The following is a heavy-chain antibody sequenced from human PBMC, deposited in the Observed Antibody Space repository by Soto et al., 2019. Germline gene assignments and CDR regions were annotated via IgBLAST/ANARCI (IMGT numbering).Heavy chain of an antibody. V-gene: IGHV4-59*01. J-gene: IGHJ5*02. D-gene: IGHD6-25*01. CDR2: IYYSGST. CDR3: ARVWYSSGWTRFDP. CDR1: GGSISNSY. Sequence: SETLSLTCNVSGGSISNSYWSWILQTPGKGLEWIGYIYYSGSTNYNPSLKSRVTISVDTSKNQFSLKLSSVTAADTAVYYCARVWYSSGWTRFDPWGQGTLVTVS.